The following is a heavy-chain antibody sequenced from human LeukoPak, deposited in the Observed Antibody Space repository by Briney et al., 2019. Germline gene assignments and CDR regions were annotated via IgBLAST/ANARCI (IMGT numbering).Heavy chain of an antibody. CDR1: GGTFSSYA. D-gene: IGHD2-21*02. CDR2: IIPIFGTA. J-gene: IGHJ4*02. Sequence: SVKVSCKASGGTFSSYAISWVRQAPGQGLEWMGGIIPIFGTANYAQKFQGRVTITADESTSTAYMELSSLRSEDTAVYYCAKDRCGGDRGRASCWGQGTLVTVSS. V-gene: IGHV1-69*13. CDR3: AKDRCGGDRGRASC.